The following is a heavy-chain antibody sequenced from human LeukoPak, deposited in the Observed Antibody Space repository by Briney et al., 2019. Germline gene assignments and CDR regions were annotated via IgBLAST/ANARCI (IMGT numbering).Heavy chain of an antibody. Sequence: LRLSCADSGLTISNNWMSWVRQAPGKGLEWIGYIYYSGSIYYNPSLKSRVTMSVDTSKNQFSLKLSSVTAVDTAVYYCARTCGAVTDAFDIWGQGTMVTVSS. J-gene: IGHJ3*02. CDR3: ARTCGAVTDAFDI. D-gene: IGHD4-17*01. CDR2: IYYSGSI. V-gene: IGHV4-28*02. CDR1: GLTISNNW.